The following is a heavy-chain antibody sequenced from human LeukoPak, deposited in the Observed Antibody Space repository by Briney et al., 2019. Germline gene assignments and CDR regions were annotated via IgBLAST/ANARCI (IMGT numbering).Heavy chain of an antibody. V-gene: IGHV3-48*03. CDR2: ITTSGSNF. CDR1: GSTFRGYE. J-gene: IGHJ4*02. Sequence: PGGSLRLSCPASGSTFRGYELDWVRQAPGKGLEWISYITTSGSNFYYADSVKVRFTTSRDNSKNSLFLQMNNLRVEDTAVYYCAQAGDVYGNYFDHWGQGTLLTVSS. CDR3: AQAGDVYGNYFDH. D-gene: IGHD5/OR15-5a*01.